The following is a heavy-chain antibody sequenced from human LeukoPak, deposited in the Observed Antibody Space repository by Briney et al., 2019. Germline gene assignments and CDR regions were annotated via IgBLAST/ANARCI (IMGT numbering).Heavy chain of an antibody. D-gene: IGHD6-13*01. CDR1: GGSISGYY. V-gene: IGHV4-59*01. J-gene: IGHJ4*02. CDR2: IYYSGTT. Sequence: SETLSLTCTVSGGSISGYYWSWIRQPPGNGLEWIGYIYYSGTTNYNPSLKSRVTISVDTSKNQFSLKLSSMTAADTAVYFCARARRSWFFDYWGQGTLVTVSS. CDR3: ARARRSWFFDY.